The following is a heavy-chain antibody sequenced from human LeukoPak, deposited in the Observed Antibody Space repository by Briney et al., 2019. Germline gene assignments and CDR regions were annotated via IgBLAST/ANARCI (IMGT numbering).Heavy chain of an antibody. J-gene: IGHJ6*02. D-gene: IGHD4-17*01. CDR2: VSYDGTNQ. Sequence: GGSLRLSCAASGFTFSTYGMHWVRQAPGKGLEWVAFVSYDGTNQYYADSVKGRFTISGDNSKNTLYLQITSLRAEDTAVYYCASGRGLRLYGMDVWGQGTTVTVSS. V-gene: IGHV3-30*03. CDR3: ASGRGLRLYGMDV. CDR1: GFTFSTYG.